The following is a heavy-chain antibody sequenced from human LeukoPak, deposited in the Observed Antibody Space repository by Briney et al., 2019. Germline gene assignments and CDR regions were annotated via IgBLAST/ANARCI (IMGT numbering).Heavy chain of an antibody. Sequence: GGSLRLSCAASGFSVTSNHMNWVRQAPGKGLEWVSYISSSGSTIYYADSVKGRFTISRDNAKNSLYLQMNSLRAEDTAVYYCARDGLSWAFDFWGQGTMVTVSS. J-gene: IGHJ3*01. D-gene: IGHD2/OR15-2a*01. CDR2: ISSSGSTI. CDR3: ARDGLSWAFDF. CDR1: GFSVTSNH. V-gene: IGHV3-48*03.